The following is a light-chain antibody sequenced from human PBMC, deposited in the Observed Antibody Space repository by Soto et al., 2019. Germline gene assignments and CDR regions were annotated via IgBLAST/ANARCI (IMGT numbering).Light chain of an antibody. Sequence: NFMLTQPHSVSESPGKTVSTSCTRSSGSIASNHVQWYQQRPGSAPTTVIYENNQRPSGVPDRFSGSIDTSSNSAALTISGLRTEDEADYYGQSVDSSTVVFGGGNKLTVL. CDR3: QSVDSSTVV. CDR2: ENN. V-gene: IGLV6-57*04. J-gene: IGLJ2*01. CDR1: SGSIASNH.